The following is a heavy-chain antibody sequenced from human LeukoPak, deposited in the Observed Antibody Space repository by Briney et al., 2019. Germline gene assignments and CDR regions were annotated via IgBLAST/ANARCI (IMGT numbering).Heavy chain of an antibody. J-gene: IGHJ4*02. V-gene: IGHV3-23*01. Sequence: SLRLSCAASGFTFSSYAMSWVRQAPGKGLEWVSGISTSGGSTSYADSVKGRFTISRDNPRNTLYMQMNSLRVEDTAVYYCAIMHRYYDGSGYWVQWGQGSLVTVSS. CDR2: ISTSGGST. CDR3: AIMHRYYDGSGYWVQ. D-gene: IGHD3-22*01. CDR1: GFTFSSYA.